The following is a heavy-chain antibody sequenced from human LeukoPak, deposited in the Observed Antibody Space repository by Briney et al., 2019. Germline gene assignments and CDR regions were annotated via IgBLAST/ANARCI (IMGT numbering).Heavy chain of an antibody. Sequence: SVKVSCKASGGTFSSYTISWVRQAPGQGLEWMGGIIPIFGTANYAQKFQGRVTITTDESTSTAYMELSSLRSEDTAVYYCARANWNDVFYFDYWGQGTLVTVSS. J-gene: IGHJ4*02. V-gene: IGHV1-69*05. CDR1: GGTFSSYT. CDR2: IIPIFGTA. D-gene: IGHD1-20*01. CDR3: ARANWNDVFYFDY.